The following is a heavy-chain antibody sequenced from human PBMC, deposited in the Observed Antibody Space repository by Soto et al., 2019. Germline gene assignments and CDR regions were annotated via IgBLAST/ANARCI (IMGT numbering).Heavy chain of an antibody. J-gene: IGHJ4*02. CDR1: GGSMNAHF. CDR2: CYRSTTT. CDR3: ASYERGSLDL. D-gene: IGHD3-10*01. V-gene: IGHV4-59*10. Sequence: PSPPVSLTSPVSGGSMNAHFLSWIRQSAGEGLDWIDHCYRSTTTMYNPSLKSRVTMSVDPPKNQLSLKLTSVTAADTAVYYCASYERGSLDLWGQATLVTVSS.